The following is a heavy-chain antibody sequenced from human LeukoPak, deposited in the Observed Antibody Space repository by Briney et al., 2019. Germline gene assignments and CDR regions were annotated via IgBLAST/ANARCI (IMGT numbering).Heavy chain of an antibody. V-gene: IGHV1-18*01. CDR1: GYTFRQYS. J-gene: IGHJ3*02. D-gene: IGHD3-3*02. CDR2: VSPSHTTR. CDR3: ARDYILPLETDNGDGFAI. Sequence: ASAKVSCKASGYTFRQYSISWVRQAPGKGFEWMGWVSPSHTTRVYAQEFKGRVTMTADTNTNTVSMELRSLRFDDTAVYFCARDYILPLETDNGDGFAIWGQGTVVTVSS.